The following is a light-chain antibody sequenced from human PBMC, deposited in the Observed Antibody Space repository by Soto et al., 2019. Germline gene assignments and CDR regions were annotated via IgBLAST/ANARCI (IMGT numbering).Light chain of an antibody. CDR2: GAS. CDR3: QQYGSSLLT. CDR1: QSVSSEK. J-gene: IGKJ4*01. Sequence: EIVLTLSPGTLSLSPGERASLSCRASQSVSSEKLAWYQQKPGQAPRLLIFGASGRATGIPERFSGSGSGTDFSLTISRLEPEDSAVYYCQQYGSSLLTFGGGTKVDIK. V-gene: IGKV3-20*01.